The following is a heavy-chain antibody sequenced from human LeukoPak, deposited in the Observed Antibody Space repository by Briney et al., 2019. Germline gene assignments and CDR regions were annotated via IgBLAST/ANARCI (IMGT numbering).Heavy chain of an antibody. D-gene: IGHD3-10*01. CDR3: AREDGSGSYRGNFDY. V-gene: IGHV3-30*07. CDR2: ISYDGSNK. Sequence: GGSLRLSCAASGFTFSSYAMHWVRQAPGKGLEWVAVISYDGSNKYYADSVKGRFTISRDKSKNTLYLQMNSLRAEDTAVYYCAREDGSGSYRGNFDYWGQGTLVTVSS. J-gene: IGHJ4*02. CDR1: GFTFSSYA.